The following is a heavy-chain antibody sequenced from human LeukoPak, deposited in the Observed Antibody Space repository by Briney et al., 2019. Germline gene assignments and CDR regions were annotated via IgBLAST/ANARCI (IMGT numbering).Heavy chain of an antibody. Sequence: GGSLRLSCAASGFTFSDYYMSWIRQAPGRALEWVSYISSSGSTIYYADSVKGRFTISRDNAKNSLYLQMNSLRAEDTAVYYCASMVRGVIFDYWGQGTLVTVSS. CDR3: ASMVRGVIFDY. V-gene: IGHV3-11*01. CDR1: GFTFSDYY. D-gene: IGHD3-10*01. CDR2: ISSSGSTI. J-gene: IGHJ4*02.